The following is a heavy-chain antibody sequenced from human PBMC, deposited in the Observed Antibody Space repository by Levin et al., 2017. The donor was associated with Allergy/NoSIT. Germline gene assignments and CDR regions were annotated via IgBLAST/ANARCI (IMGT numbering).Heavy chain of an antibody. CDR3: ARDQYGAPFDY. Sequence: GGSLRLSCAASGFTFYSYWMSWVRQAPGKGLEWVANIKQDGSEKYYVDSVRGRFTISRDNAKNSLYLQMNSLRAEDTAVYYCARDQYGAPFDYWGQGTLVTVSS. V-gene: IGHV3-7*04. CDR1: GFTFYSYW. J-gene: IGHJ4*02. CDR2: IKQDGSEK. D-gene: IGHD2-8*01.